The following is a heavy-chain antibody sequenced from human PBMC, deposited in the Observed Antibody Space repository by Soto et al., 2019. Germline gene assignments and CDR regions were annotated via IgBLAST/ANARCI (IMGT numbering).Heavy chain of an antibody. CDR2: ISGSGGST. V-gene: IGHV3-23*01. D-gene: IGHD7-27*01. CDR3: AKVEAVTFYRPEPWGWHDY. CDR1: GFTFSSNA. Sequence: GGSLRLSCAASGFTFSSNAMSWVRQAPGKGLEWVSAISGSGGSTYYADSVKGRFTISRDNSKNTLYLQMNSLRAEDTAVYYCAKVEAVTFYRPEPWGWHDYWGQGTLVTVSS. J-gene: IGHJ4*02.